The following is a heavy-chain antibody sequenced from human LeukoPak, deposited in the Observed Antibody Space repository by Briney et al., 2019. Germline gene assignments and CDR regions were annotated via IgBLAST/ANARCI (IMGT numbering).Heavy chain of an antibody. CDR2: INHDGSEK. CDR3: GRRGSFSDY. D-gene: IGHD2/OR15-2a*01. Sequence: GGSLRLSCAASGFSFSDYWMSWVCQAPGKGLEWVANINHDGSEKHYVDSVKGRFTISRDNAKNSLSLQMTSLRDVDTALYYCGRRGSFSDYWGQGSLVSVSS. J-gene: IGHJ4*02. CDR1: GFSFSDYW. V-gene: IGHV3-7*01.